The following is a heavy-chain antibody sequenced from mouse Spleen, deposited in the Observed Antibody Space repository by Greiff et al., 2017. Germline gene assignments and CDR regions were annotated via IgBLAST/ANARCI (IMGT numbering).Heavy chain of an antibody. CDR2: INPNNGGT. D-gene: IGHD1-2*01. CDR1: GYTFTDYY. V-gene: IGHV1-26*01. Sequence: VQLQQSGPELVKPGASVKISCKASGYTFTDYYMNWVKQSHGKSLEWIGDINPNNGGTSYNQKFKGKATLTVDKSSSTAYMELRSLTSEDSAVYYGARRATTATFAYWGQGTLGTVSA. CDR3: ARRATTATFAY. J-gene: IGHJ3*01.